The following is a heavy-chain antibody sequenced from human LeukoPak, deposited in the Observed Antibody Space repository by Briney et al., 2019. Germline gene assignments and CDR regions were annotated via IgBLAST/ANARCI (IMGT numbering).Heavy chain of an antibody. CDR3: ARGGELLGYYYMDV. V-gene: IGHV4-59*01. CDR1: GGSISSYY. D-gene: IGHD3-16*01. Sequence: SETLSLTCTVSGGSISSYYWSWIRQPPGKGPEWIGYIYYSGSTNYNPSLKSRVTISVDTSKDQFSLKLSSVTAADTAVYYCARGGELLGYYYMDVWGKGTTVTVSS. CDR2: IYYSGST. J-gene: IGHJ6*03.